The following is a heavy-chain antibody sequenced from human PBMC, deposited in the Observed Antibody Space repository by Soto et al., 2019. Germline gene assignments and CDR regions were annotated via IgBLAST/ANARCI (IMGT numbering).Heavy chain of an antibody. D-gene: IGHD6-19*01. J-gene: IGHJ4*02. CDR1: GGSISSYY. CDR3: ARLPRRIAVAGYFDY. V-gene: IGHV4-59*01. CDR2: IYYSGST. Sequence: QVQLQESGPGLVKPSETLSLTCTVSGGSISSYYWSWIRQPPGKGLEWIVYIYYSGSTNYNPSLKSRVTISVDTSKNQFSLKLSSVTAADTAVYYCARLPRRIAVAGYFDYWGQGTLVTVSS.